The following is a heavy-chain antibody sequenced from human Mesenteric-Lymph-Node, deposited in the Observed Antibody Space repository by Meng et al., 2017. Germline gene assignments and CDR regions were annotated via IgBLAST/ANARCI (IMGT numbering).Heavy chain of an antibody. CDR2: IKNDGREK. CDR1: GFTFSSYW. Sequence: GESLKISCAVSGFTFSSYWLSWVRQAPGKGLEWVANIKNDGREKNYVDSVEDRFTISRDNAKNSLYLQMNSLRVEDTAVYYCARNAYYDILTGSSRPHFFDYWGQGTLVTVSS. D-gene: IGHD3-9*01. V-gene: IGHV3-7*01. CDR3: ARNAYYDILTGSSRPHFFDY. J-gene: IGHJ4*02.